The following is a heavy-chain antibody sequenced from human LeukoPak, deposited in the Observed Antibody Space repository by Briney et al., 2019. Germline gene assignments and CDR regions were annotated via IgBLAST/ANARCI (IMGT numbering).Heavy chain of an antibody. CDR2: ISAYNGNT. J-gene: IGHJ4*02. D-gene: IGHD3-22*01. CDR1: GYTFTSYG. CDR3: ARDFSKGYDSSGWFY. V-gene: IGHV1-18*01. Sequence: ASVKVSCKASGYTFTSYGISWGRQAPGQGLEWMGWISAYNGNTNYAQKLQGRVTMTRDTSTSTVYMELSSLRSEDTAVYYCARDFSKGYDSSGWFYWGQGTLVTVSS.